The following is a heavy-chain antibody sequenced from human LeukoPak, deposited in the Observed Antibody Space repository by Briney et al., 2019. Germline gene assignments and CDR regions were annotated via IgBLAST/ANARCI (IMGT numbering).Heavy chain of an antibody. D-gene: IGHD3-22*01. V-gene: IGHV5-51*01. Sequence: KRGASLKISCKGSGYIFTSYWIGWGRQLPGKGLEWMGIIYPGDSDTRYSPSFQGQVTISADKSISTAYLQWSSLKASDTAMYYSARHNYYDSSGYFNMDVWGKGNTVTVSS. CDR2: IYPGDSDT. CDR3: ARHNYYDSSGYFNMDV. J-gene: IGHJ6*03. CDR1: GYIFTSYW.